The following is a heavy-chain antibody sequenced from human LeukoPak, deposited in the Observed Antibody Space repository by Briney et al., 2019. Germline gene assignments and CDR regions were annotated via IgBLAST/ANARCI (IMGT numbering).Heavy chain of an antibody. J-gene: IGHJ4*02. Sequence: SETLSLTCTVSGGSISSYYWSWIRQPPGKGLGWIGYIYYSGSTNYNPSLTRRVTISVDTSKNQFSLKLSSVTAADTAVYFCARNGCSSGICKTEWGQGTLVTVSS. CDR2: IYYSGST. D-gene: IGHD2-2*01. CDR3: ARNGCSSGICKTE. V-gene: IGHV4-59*12. CDR1: GGSISSYY.